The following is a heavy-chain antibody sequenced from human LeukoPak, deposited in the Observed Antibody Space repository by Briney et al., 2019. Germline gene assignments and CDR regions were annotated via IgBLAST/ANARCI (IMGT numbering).Heavy chain of an antibody. D-gene: IGHD5-18*01. CDR1: GGSFSGYY. Sequence: PSETLSLTCAVYGGSFSGYYWSWIRQPPGKGLEWIGEISHSGSTNYNPSLKSRVTISVDTSKNQFSLKLSSVTAADTAVYYCARAVRGRGYGLNYWGQGTLVTVSS. J-gene: IGHJ4*02. CDR2: ISHSGST. CDR3: ARAVRGRGYGLNY. V-gene: IGHV4-34*01.